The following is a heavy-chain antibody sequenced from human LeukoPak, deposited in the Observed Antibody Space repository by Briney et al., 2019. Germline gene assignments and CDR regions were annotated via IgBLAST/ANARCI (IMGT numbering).Heavy chain of an antibody. CDR1: GFTFSSYA. Sequence: GGSLRLSCAASGFTFSSYAMSWVRQAPGKGLEWVSAISGSGGSRYYADSVKGRFTISRDNSKNTLYLQMNSLRVEDTAVYFCARGGRIPFDYWGQGTLVTVSS. CDR2: ISGSGGSR. V-gene: IGHV3-23*01. D-gene: IGHD3-16*01. CDR3: ARGGRIPFDY. J-gene: IGHJ4*02.